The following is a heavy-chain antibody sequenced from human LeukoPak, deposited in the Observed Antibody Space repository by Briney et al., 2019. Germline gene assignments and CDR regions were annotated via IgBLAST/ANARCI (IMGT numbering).Heavy chain of an antibody. CDR1: GGSISSSY. Sequence: ASETLSLTCTVSGGSISSSYWSWIRQPPGKGLEWIGYIYHSGDTNSNPSLKSRVTISMDTSKNQFSLKLSSVAAADTAVYYCARHNFARPFDYWGQGTLVTGSS. J-gene: IGHJ4*02. CDR3: ARHNFARPFDY. V-gene: IGHV4-59*08. D-gene: IGHD6-6*01. CDR2: IYHSGDT.